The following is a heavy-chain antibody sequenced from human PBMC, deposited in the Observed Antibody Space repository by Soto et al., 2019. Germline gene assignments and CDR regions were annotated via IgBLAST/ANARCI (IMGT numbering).Heavy chain of an antibody. Sequence: PSETLSLTCTVSGGSIRAYYWSWIRQPAGKGLEWIGRVYSTGSTNYNPSLKNRVTMSVDTANNKFSLRLNSVNAEDKAVYYCARDKYYDSNIWFETWGQGTLVT. CDR3: ARDKYYDSNIWFET. CDR2: VYSTGST. CDR1: GGSIRAYY. D-gene: IGHD3-22*01. J-gene: IGHJ5*02. V-gene: IGHV4-4*07.